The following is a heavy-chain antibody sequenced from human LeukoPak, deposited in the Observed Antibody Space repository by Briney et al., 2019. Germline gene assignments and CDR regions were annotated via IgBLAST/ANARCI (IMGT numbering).Heavy chain of an antibody. CDR3: ARLRSSSSWYLFDY. D-gene: IGHD6-13*01. V-gene: IGHV4-39*01. Sequence: SETLSLTCTVSGGSISSSSYYGGWIRQPPGKGLEWIGSIYYSGSTYYTPSLKSRVTISVDTSTNQFSLKLSSVTAADTAVYYCARLRSSSSWYLFDYWGQGTLVTVSS. CDR1: GGSISSSSYY. CDR2: IYYSGST. J-gene: IGHJ4*02.